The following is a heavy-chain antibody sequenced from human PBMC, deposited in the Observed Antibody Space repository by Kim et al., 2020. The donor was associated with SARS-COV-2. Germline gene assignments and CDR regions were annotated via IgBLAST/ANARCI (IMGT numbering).Heavy chain of an antibody. J-gene: IGHJ4*01. V-gene: IGHV4-34*01. CDR1: GGSLSAYY. CDR2: IYHSGGT. D-gene: IGHD2-8*01. CDR3: ARGDNVVVLPSFFD. Sequence: SETLSLTCAVSGGSLSAYYWSWLRQSPGKGLQWIGDIYHSGGTNYSPSLKSRVAMSVDTSKNQFSLRLHSVTAADTAVYYCARGDNVVVLPSFFD.